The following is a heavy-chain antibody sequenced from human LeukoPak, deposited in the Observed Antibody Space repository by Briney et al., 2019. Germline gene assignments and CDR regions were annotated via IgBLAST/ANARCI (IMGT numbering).Heavy chain of an antibody. V-gene: IGHV4-39*01. J-gene: IGHJ4*02. CDR1: GGXISSSNYY. CDR3: ASTIMVRGVTPYFDY. CDR2: VYYSGST. D-gene: IGHD3-10*01. Sequence: SETLSLTCTVSGGXISSSNYYWGWIRQPPGKGLEWIGSVYYSGSTYYNPSLTSRVTISVDTSKNQFSLKLSSVTAADAAVYYCASTIMVRGVTPYFDYWGQGTLVTVSS.